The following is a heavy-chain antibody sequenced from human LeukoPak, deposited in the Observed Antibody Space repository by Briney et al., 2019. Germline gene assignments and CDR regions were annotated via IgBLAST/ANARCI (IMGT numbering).Heavy chain of an antibody. D-gene: IGHD3-10*01. J-gene: IGHJ4*02. V-gene: IGHV3-74*01. CDR2: INGDGSTT. CDR1: GFTFSSYW. CDR3: ARDDGAGGPFDY. Sequence: PGGSLRLSCAASGFTFSSYWMYWVRQAPGKGLVWVSRINGDGSTTTYADSVKGRFTISRDNPKNTLYLQMNSLRAEDTAVYYCARDDGAGGPFDYWGQGTLVSVSS.